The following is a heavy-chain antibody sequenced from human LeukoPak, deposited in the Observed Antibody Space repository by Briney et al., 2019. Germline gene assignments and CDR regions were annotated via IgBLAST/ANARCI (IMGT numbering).Heavy chain of an antibody. D-gene: IGHD4-17*01. CDR2: INDRGHT. CDR1: GLSFSGSY. Sequence: SETLSLTRAVYGLSFSGSYWSWVRQSPEGGPEWSGEINDRGHTNYNPSLQSRLTLSVDTSKKQFSLKLRSVTAADTAIYFCARDPTTVYNVAYYFDSWGQGTQVTVSS. J-gene: IGHJ4*02. V-gene: IGHV4-34*01. CDR3: ARDPTTVYNVAYYFDS.